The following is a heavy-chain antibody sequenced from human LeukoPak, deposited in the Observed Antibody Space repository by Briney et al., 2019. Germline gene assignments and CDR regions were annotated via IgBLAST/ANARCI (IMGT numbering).Heavy chain of an antibody. J-gene: IGHJ4*02. V-gene: IGHV4-59*12. D-gene: IGHD3-22*01. CDR3: ARGPDYYDSSGYSGY. CDR2: IYYSGST. CDR1: GGSISSYY. Sequence: SSETLSLTCTVSGGSISSYYWSWIRQPPGKGLEWIGYIYYSGSTNYNPSLKSRVTISVDTSKNQFSLKLSSVTAADTAVYYCARGPDYYDSSGYSGYWGQGTLVTVSS.